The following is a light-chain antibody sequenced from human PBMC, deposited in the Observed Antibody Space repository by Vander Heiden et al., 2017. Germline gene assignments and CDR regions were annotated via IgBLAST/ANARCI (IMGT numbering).Light chain of an antibody. V-gene: IGLV3-25*03. J-gene: IGLJ2*01. CDR1: AVPKQY. Sequence: SYALTQPPSVTVSPGQTARITRSGDAVPKQYACWYQQKPGQAPVLVIYKDSERPSGIPERFSGSSSGTTVTLTISGVQAEDEADYYCQSADSSGTYVVFGGGTKLTVL. CDR2: KDS. CDR3: QSADSSGTYVV.